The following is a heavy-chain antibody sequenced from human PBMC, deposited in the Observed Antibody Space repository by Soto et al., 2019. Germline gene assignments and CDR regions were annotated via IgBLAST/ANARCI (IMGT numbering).Heavy chain of an antibody. CDR3: ARGVVVPSLITPPSDF. CDR2: INPSGGST. Sequence: QVQLVQSGAEVKKPGASVKVSCKASGYTFTRYYIHWVRQAPGQGLEWMGIINPSGGSTSYAQKFQGRVTMTRDTSTSTVYMELSSLRSEDTAVYYCARGVVVPSLITPPSDFWGQGTLVTVSS. CDR1: GYTFTRYY. V-gene: IGHV1-46*01. D-gene: IGHD2-2*01. J-gene: IGHJ4*02.